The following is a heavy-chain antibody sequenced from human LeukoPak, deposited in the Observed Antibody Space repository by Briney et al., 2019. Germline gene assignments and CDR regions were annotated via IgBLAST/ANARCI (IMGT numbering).Heavy chain of an antibody. V-gene: IGHV4-59*12. Sequence: SETLSLTCTVSGGSISSYYWSWIRQPPGKGLEWIAYISDIGSINYNPSLKSRVTISVDTSKNQFSLKLSSVTAADTAVYYCAQQGGYYYYGMDVWGQGTTVTVSS. D-gene: IGHD3-16*01. CDR2: ISDIGSI. CDR3: AQQGGYYYYGMDV. CDR1: GGSISSYY. J-gene: IGHJ6*02.